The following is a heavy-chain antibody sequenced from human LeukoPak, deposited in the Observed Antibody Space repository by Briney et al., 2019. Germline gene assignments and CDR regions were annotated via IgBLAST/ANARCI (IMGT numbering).Heavy chain of an antibody. CDR3: ARDRPYGLGSSVNWFDP. D-gene: IGHD3-10*01. Sequence: ASVKVSCKACGYTFTDYYMHWVRQVPGQGREWMGWINPNTDETNYAQKLHGRITMTRDTSISTADMELSRLRSDDTAVYYCARDRPYGLGSSVNWFDPWGPGTRVTVSS. V-gene: IGHV1-2*02. CDR2: INPNTDET. J-gene: IGHJ5*02. CDR1: GYTFTDYY.